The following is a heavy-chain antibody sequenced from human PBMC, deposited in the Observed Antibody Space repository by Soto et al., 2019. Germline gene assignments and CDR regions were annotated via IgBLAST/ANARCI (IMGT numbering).Heavy chain of an antibody. Sequence: QGQLVQSGGEAKKPGASVKVSCKASGYTFTRYGISWVRQAPGQGLEWMGWISGYNGDTNYAQKFQDRVTMTIDTSTSTAYMELRSLTSDDTAVYYCAKNGQPPYYYYGMDVWGQGTTVTVSS. D-gene: IGHD2-8*01. CDR2: ISGYNGDT. CDR1: GYTFTRYG. CDR3: AKNGQPPYYYYGMDV. J-gene: IGHJ6*02. V-gene: IGHV1-18*01.